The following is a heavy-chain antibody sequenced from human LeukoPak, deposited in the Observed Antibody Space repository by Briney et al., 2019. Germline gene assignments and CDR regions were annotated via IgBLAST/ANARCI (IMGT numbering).Heavy chain of an antibody. Sequence: ASVKVSCKASGYTFTSYDINWVRQATGQGLEWMGWTNPNSGNTGYAQKFQGRVTMTRNTSISTAYMELSSLRSEDTAVYYCARGGRDGYNYAYYGMDVWGQGTTVTVSS. D-gene: IGHD5-24*01. CDR2: TNPNSGNT. CDR3: ARGGRDGYNYAYYGMDV. J-gene: IGHJ6*02. CDR1: GYTFTSYD. V-gene: IGHV1-8*01.